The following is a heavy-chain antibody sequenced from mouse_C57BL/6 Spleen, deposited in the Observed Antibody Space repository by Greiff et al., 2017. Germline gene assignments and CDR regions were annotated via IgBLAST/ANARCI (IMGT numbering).Heavy chain of an antibody. J-gene: IGHJ4*01. CDR3: ASTMIHYYAMDY. D-gene: IGHD2-4*01. V-gene: IGHV1-80*01. CDR2: IYPGDGDT. CDR1: GYAFSRYW. Sequence: VQLKQSGAELVKPGASVKISCKASGYAFSRYWMNWVKQRPGKGLEWIGQIYPGDGDTNYNGKFKGKATLTADKSSSTAYMQLSSLTSEDSAVYFCASTMIHYYAMDYWGQGTSVTVSS.